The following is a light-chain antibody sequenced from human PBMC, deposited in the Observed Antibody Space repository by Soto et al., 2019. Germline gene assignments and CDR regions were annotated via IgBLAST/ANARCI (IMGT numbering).Light chain of an antibody. CDR2: WAS. CDR3: QQYYSTPPT. V-gene: IGKV4-1*01. CDR1: QSVLYSSNNKNY. J-gene: IGKJ4*01. Sequence: DIVMTQSPDSLAVSLGERATINCKSSQSVLYSSNNKNYLAWYQQKQGQPPKLLIYWASTRESGVPDRFSGSGSGTDFTLTISSLQAEDVAVYYCQQYYSTPPTFGGGTKVDIK.